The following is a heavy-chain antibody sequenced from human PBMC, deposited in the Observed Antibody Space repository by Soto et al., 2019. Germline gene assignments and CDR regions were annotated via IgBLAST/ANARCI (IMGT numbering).Heavy chain of an antibody. CDR3: ARGTRALITSFFDY. J-gene: IGHJ4*02. Sequence: SETLSLTCSVSGDAISNYYWSWIRQTPGRGLEWIGCVHESGSTDYNPSPRGRVIISLHTSKSQFSLSLRSATAADTATYYCARGTRALITSFFDYWGQGNPVTVSS. V-gene: IGHV4-59*03. CDR1: GDAISNYY. CDR2: VHESGST. D-gene: IGHD3-10*01.